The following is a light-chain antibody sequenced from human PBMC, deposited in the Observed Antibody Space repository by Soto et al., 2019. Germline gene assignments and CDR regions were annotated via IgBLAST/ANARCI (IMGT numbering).Light chain of an antibody. CDR3: QQIYSTLYN. J-gene: IGKJ2*01. Sequence: DIQMTQSPSSLSASVGDRVTITCRASQSISSYLNWYQQKPGKAPKLLIYAASSLQSGVPSRFSGSVSGTDFTLTISSLQPEDFATYYCQQIYSTLYNCGQGTKLEIK. V-gene: IGKV1-39*01. CDR1: QSISSY. CDR2: AAS.